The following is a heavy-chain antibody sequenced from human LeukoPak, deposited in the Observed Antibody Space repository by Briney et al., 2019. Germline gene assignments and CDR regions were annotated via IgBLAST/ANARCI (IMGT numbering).Heavy chain of an antibody. Sequence: KPSETLFLTCAVYGGSFSGYYWSWIRQPPGKGLEWIGEINHSGSTNYNPSLKSRVTISVDTSKNQFSLKLSSVTAADTAVYYCARAYDYVWGSYSALYFDYWGQGTLVTVSS. J-gene: IGHJ4*02. V-gene: IGHV4-34*01. CDR3: ARAYDYVWGSYSALYFDY. CDR1: GGSFSGYY. D-gene: IGHD3-16*01. CDR2: INHSGST.